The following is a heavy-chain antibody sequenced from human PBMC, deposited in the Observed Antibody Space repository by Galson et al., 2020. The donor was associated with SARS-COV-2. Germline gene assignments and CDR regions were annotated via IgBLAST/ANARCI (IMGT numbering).Heavy chain of an antibody. CDR2: IYYSGST. Sequence: SETLSLTCTVSGGSISSYYWSWIRQPPGKGLEWIGYIYYSGSTNYNPSLKSRVTISVDTSKNQFSLKLSSVTAADTAVYYCARPSQDGGWFDPWGQGTLVTVSS. V-gene: IGHV4-59*01. CDR3: ARPSQDGGWFDP. J-gene: IGHJ5*02. D-gene: IGHD3-10*01. CDR1: GGSISSYY.